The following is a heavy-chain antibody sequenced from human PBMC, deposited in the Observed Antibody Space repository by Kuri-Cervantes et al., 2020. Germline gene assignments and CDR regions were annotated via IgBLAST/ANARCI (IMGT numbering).Heavy chain of an antibody. CDR2: ISGSGGST. CDR1: GFTFSSYA. D-gene: IGHD6-19*01. J-gene: IGHJ4*02. CDR3: AKGPTIIAVAGEFDY. Sequence: GESLKISCAASGFTFSSYAMSWVRQAPGKGLEWVSAISGSGGSTYYADSVKGRFTISRDNSKNTLYLQMNSLRAEDTAVYYCAKGPTIIAVAGEFDYWGQGTLVTVSS. V-gene: IGHV3-23*01.